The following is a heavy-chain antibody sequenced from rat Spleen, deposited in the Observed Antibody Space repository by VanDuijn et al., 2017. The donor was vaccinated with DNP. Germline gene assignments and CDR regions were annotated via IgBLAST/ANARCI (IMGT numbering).Heavy chain of an antibody. J-gene: IGHJ2*01. CDR2: ISYSGST. D-gene: IGHD1-7*01. CDR1: GYSITSNY. CDR3: ARWTRYFDY. Sequence: EVQLQESGSDLVKPSQSLSLTCSVTGYSITSNYWGWIRKFPGNKLEYIGHISYSGSTNYNPSLKSRLSITRDTSKNHFLLHLNSVTTEDTATYYCARWTRYFDYWGQGIMVTVSS. V-gene: IGHV3-1*01.